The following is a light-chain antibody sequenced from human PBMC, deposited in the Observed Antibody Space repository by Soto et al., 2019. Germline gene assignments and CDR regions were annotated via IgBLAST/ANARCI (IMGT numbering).Light chain of an antibody. J-gene: IGKJ1*01. V-gene: IGKV3-20*01. CDR2: GAS. CDR3: QQYGSSPT. Sequence: EILLTQSPGTVSFSPGERATLSGSASQSVISSYLAWYQQKPGQAPRLLIYGASSRATGIPDRFSGSGSGTDFTLTISRLEPEDFAVYYCQQYGSSPTFGQGTKVDIK. CDR1: QSVISSY.